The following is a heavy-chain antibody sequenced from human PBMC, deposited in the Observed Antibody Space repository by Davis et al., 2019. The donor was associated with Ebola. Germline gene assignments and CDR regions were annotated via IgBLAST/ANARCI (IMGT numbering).Heavy chain of an antibody. CDR3: ARGHYYDSSGFDP. CDR2: IYYSGST. CDR1: GGSISSYY. Sequence: PSETLSLTCTVSGGSISSYYWSWIRQPPGKGLEWIGYIYYSGSTNYNPSLKSRVTISVDTSKNQFSLKLSSVTAADTAVYYCARGHYYDSSGFDPWGQGTLVTVSS. J-gene: IGHJ5*02. D-gene: IGHD3-22*01. V-gene: IGHV4-59*08.